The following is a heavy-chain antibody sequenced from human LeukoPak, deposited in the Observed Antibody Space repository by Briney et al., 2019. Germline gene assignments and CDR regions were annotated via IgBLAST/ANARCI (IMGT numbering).Heavy chain of an antibody. Sequence: PSETLSLTCTVSGGSISSYYWSWIRQPPGKGLEWIGYIYYSGSTNYNPSLKSRVTISVDTSKNQFSLKLSSVTAADTAVYYCARAARSSGYYYFNYFYYWGQGTLVTVSS. J-gene: IGHJ4*02. CDR1: GGSISSYY. CDR2: IYYSGST. V-gene: IGHV4-59*01. CDR3: ARAARSSGYYYFNYFYY. D-gene: IGHD3-22*01.